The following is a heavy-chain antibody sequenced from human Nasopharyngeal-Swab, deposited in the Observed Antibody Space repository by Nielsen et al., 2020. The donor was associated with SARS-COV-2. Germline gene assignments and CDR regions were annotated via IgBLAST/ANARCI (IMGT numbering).Heavy chain of an antibody. CDR2: ISSSSSYI. CDR3: ARDGLDYDFWSAYFMDV. V-gene: IGHV3-21*01. CDR1: GFTFDDYT. Sequence: GGSLRLSCAASGFTFDDYTMHWVRQAPGKGLEWVSSISSSSSYIYYADSVKGRFTISRDNAKNSLYLQMNSLRAEDTAVYYCARDGLDYDFWSAYFMDVWGQGTTVTVSS. D-gene: IGHD3-3*01. J-gene: IGHJ6*02.